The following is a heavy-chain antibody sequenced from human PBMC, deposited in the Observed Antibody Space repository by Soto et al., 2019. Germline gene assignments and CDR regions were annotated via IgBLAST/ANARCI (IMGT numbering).Heavy chain of an antibody. D-gene: IGHD1-7*01. CDR1: GFPFSSYL. V-gene: IGHV3-7*01. J-gene: IGHJ4*02. Sequence: GGSLRLSCAASGFPFSSYLMSWVRPAPGKGLEWVANIKQDGSEKYYVDSVKGRFTISRDNAKNSLYLQMNSLRAEDTAVYYCARDLGWNYSCFDYWGQGTLVTVSS. CDR2: IKQDGSEK. CDR3: ARDLGWNYSCFDY.